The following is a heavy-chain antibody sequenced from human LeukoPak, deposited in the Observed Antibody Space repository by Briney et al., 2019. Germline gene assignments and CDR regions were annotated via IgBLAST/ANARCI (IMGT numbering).Heavy chain of an antibody. V-gene: IGHV4-59*08. CDR2: IYYSGST. D-gene: IGHD6-13*01. J-gene: IGHJ5*02. CDR1: GFTFSSYA. Sequence: PGGSLRLSCAASGFTFSSYAMSWVRQAPGKGLEWIGYIYYSGSTNYNPSLKSRVTISVDTSKNQFSLKLSSVTAADTAVYYCARGIGAAAGFNWFDPWGQGTLVTVSS. CDR3: ARGIGAAAGFNWFDP.